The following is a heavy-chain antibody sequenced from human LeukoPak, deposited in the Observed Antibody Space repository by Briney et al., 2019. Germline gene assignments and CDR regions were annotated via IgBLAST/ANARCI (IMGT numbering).Heavy chain of an antibody. CDR1: GYTFTGYY. Sequence: ASVKVSCKASGYTFTGYYMHWVRQAPGQGLEWMGWINPNSGGTNYAQKFQGRVTMTRDTSISTAYMELSRLRSEDTAVYYCARDEFKLLWFGVFDLWGRGTLVTVSS. CDR2: INPNSGGT. V-gene: IGHV1-2*02. D-gene: IGHD3-10*01. J-gene: IGHJ2*01. CDR3: ARDEFKLLWFGVFDL.